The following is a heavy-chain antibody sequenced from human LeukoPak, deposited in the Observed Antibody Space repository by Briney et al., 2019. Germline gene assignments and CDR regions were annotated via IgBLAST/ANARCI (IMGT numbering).Heavy chain of an antibody. D-gene: IGHD5-18*01. CDR2: ISYDGSNK. CDR1: GFTFSSYG. CDR3: AKDQADSYGYMTAYYYYGMDV. V-gene: IGHV3-30*18. J-gene: IGHJ6*02. Sequence: GGSLRLSCAASGFTFSSYGMHWVRQAPGKGLEWVAVISYDGSNKYYADSVKGRFTISRDNSKNTLYLQMNSLRAEDTAVYYCAKDQADSYGYMTAYYYYGMDVWGQGTRSPSP.